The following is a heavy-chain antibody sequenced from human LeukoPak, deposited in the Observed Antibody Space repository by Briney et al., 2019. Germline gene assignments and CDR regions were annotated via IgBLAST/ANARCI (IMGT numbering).Heavy chain of an antibody. J-gene: IGHJ4*02. D-gene: IGHD4-11*01. CDR2: ISYDGSNK. CDR1: GFTFSSYA. CDR3: ARDGPTESVYYFDY. V-gene: IGHV3-30-3*01. Sequence: PGRSLRLSCAASGFTFSSYAMHWVRQAPGKGLEWVAVISYDGSNKYYADSVKGRFTISRDNPKNTLYLQMNSLRAEDTAVYYCARDGPTESVYYFDYWGQGTLVTVSS.